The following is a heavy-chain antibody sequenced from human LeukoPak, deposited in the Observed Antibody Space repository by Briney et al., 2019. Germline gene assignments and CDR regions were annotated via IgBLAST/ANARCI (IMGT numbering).Heavy chain of an antibody. D-gene: IGHD3-9*01. V-gene: IGHV3-21*01. CDR1: GFTFSSYS. Sequence: GGSLRLSCAASGFTFSSYSVNWVRQAPGKGLEWVSSISSSGTYVYYADSVKGRFTISRDNAKNSLSLQMNSLRADDAAVYYCARASSKQLAGYLPDGFDIWGQGTMVTVSS. CDR3: ARASSKQLAGYLPDGFDI. J-gene: IGHJ3*02. CDR2: ISSSGTYV.